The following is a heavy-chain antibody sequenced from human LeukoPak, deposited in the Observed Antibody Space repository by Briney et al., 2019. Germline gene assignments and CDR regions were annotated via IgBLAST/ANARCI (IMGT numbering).Heavy chain of an antibody. V-gene: IGHV3-23*01. CDR1: GFSFGSYA. CDR2: ICGSVSGSGDCT. CDR3: AKDSASSGWFKYYYYGMDV. Sequence: GGSLRLSCAASGFSFGSYAMSWVRQAAGKGLEWVSEICGSVSGSGDCTHYADSVKGRFTISRDNSKKTLYLQMNSLRAEDTAVYYCAKDSASSGWFKYYYYGMDVWGQGTTVTVSS. J-gene: IGHJ6*02. D-gene: IGHD6-19*01.